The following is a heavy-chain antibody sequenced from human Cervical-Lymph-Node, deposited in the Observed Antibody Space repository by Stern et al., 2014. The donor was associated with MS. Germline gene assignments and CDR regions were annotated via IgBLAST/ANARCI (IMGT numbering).Heavy chain of an antibody. D-gene: IGHD6-19*01. CDR1: GVSIATGNY. CDR2: MLHSGST. V-gene: IGHV4-4*02. CDR3: AKSSGWWRLDS. J-gene: IGHJ4*02. Sequence: QVQLQESGPGLVKPSETLSLTCTVSGVSIATGNYWTWVRQSPEKGLEWIGEMLHSGSTNYSPSFKSRVTMSVDKSKNHFSLKLRFVTAADTAVYFCAKSSGWWRLDSWGQGTLVSVSS.